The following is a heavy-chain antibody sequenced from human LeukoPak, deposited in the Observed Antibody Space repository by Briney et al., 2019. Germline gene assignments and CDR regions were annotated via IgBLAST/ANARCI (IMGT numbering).Heavy chain of an antibody. V-gene: IGHV4-4*07. D-gene: IGHD2-21*01. CDR1: GDSISSYY. J-gene: IGHJ4*02. CDR3: ARDPNSAL. Sequence: SETLSLTCTVSGDSISSYYWNWIRQPPGKGLEWIGRIYTSGSTNYNYNPSLQSRVTMSVDTSKNQFSLKLSSVTAADTAVYYCARDPNSALWGQGTLVTVSS. CDR2: IYTSGST.